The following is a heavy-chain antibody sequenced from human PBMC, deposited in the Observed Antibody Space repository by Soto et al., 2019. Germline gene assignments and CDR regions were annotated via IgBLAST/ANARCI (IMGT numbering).Heavy chain of an antibody. J-gene: IGHJ4*02. Sequence: QVQLQESGPRLVKPSETLSLTCSVSGSSFSNFYWSWIRQPVGKGLEWIGRIYTSGATSYNPSLKSRVTMSVDTSQTQMSLSVRSVTAADTAVYFCARGGIQLSYAFDYWGPGILVTVSS. CDR2: IYTSGAT. CDR3: ARGGIQLSYAFDY. V-gene: IGHV4-4*07. D-gene: IGHD1-1*01. CDR1: GSSFSNFY.